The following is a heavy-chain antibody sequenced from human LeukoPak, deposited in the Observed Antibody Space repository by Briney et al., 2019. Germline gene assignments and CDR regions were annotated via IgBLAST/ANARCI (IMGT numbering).Heavy chain of an antibody. D-gene: IGHD7-27*01. CDR2: INHSGST. Sequence: SQTLSLTCGVYGGSFGGYYWSWIRQSPGKGLEWIGEINHSGSTNYNPSLKSRVTISIDTSKNQFSLKMTSVTAADTALYYCAHRTGSDAFDVWGQGTMVTVSS. V-gene: IGHV4-34*01. CDR1: GGSFGGYY. J-gene: IGHJ3*01. CDR3: AHRTGSDAFDV.